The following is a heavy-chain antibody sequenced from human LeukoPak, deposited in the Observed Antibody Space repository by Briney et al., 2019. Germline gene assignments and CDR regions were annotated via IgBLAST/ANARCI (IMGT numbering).Heavy chain of an antibody. CDR2: IYNSGST. D-gene: IGHD6-6*01. CDR3: ARGRSIGARRGAFDI. CDR1: GGSINSYY. Sequence: SETLSLTCTVSGGSINSYYWSWIRQPPGKGLEWSGYIYNSGSTNYNPPLKSRVTMSVDTSQTQFSLKLSSVTAADTAVYFCARGRSIGARRGAFDIWGQGTMVSVSS. J-gene: IGHJ3*02. V-gene: IGHV4-59*01.